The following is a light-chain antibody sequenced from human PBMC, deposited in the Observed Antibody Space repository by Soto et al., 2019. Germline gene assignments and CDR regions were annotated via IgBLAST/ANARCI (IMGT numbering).Light chain of an antibody. V-gene: IGLV1-40*01. CDR2: GNS. CDR3: QSYDSSMNDVV. Sequence: QSVLTQPPSVSGAPGQRVTISCTGSSSNIGARYDVHWYQQLPGTAPKLLIYGNSNRPSGVPDRFSGSKSGTSASLAITGLQAEDEAAYYCQSYDSSMNDVVFGGGTKLTVL. CDR1: SSNIGARYD. J-gene: IGLJ2*01.